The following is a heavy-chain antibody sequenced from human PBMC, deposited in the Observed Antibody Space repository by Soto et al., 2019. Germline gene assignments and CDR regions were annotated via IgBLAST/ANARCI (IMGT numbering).Heavy chain of an antibody. CDR2: MNPNSGET. V-gene: IGHV1-8*02. Sequence: QEQLVQSGAEVKKPGASVKVSCKTSGYTFSDYDINWVRQATGQGLEWIGWMNPNSGETGYAQKFQGRVTITRSVSLTTAYLELSSLRSEDTAVYYCARVAVAARPRWYNWFDPWGQGTLVTVSS. CDR1: GYTFSDYD. J-gene: IGHJ5*02. D-gene: IGHD2-15*01. CDR3: ARVAVAARPRWYNWFDP.